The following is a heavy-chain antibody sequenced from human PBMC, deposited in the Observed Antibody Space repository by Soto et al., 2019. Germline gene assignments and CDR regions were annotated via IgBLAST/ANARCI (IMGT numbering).Heavy chain of an antibody. CDR3: ARTALGSGSYGY. CDR2: INPSGGST. D-gene: IGHD1-26*01. Sequence: QVQLVQSGAEVKKSGASVKVSCKASGYTFTTYHLHWVRQAPGQGLEWMGIINPSGGSTSYAQKFQGRVTMTRDTSTSTVYMELSSLRSEDTAVYYCARTALGSGSYGYWGQGTLVTVSS. J-gene: IGHJ4*02. CDR1: GYTFTTYH. V-gene: IGHV1-46*03.